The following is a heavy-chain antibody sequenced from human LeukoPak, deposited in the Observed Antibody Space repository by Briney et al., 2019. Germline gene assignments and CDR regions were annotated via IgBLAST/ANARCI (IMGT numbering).Heavy chain of an antibody. CDR3: AQRLAYGSSGGYFDY. CDR2: IYWDDDT. V-gene: IGHV2-5*02. Sequence: SGPTLGNPTQTLTLTCTFSGFSLSTSGVGVGWIRQPPGKALEGLALIYWDDDTRYSPSLKSGLTITKDTSKNQLVLSMTNMDPVDTATYYCAQRLAYGSSGGYFDYWGQGTLGSPSP. D-gene: IGHD6-13*01. J-gene: IGHJ4*02. CDR1: GFSLSTSGVG.